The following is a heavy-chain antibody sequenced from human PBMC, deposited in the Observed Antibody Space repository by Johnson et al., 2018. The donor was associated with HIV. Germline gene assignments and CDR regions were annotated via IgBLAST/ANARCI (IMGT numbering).Heavy chain of an antibody. J-gene: IGHJ3*02. Sequence: MQLVESGGGVVQPGGSLRLSCAASGFTFSSYGMTWVRQAPGKGLEWVSGIDWNGGSSGYADSVKGRFSISRDNGKNSLYLQMNSLRAEDTALYYCARGAYSSSWHASDASDIWGQGTMVTVSS. D-gene: IGHD6-13*01. V-gene: IGHV3-20*04. CDR2: IDWNGGSS. CDR1: GFTFSSYG. CDR3: ARGAYSSSWHASDASDI.